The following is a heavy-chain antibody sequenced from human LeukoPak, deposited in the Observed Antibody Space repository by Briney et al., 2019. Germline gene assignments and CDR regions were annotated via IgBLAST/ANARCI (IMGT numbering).Heavy chain of an antibody. Sequence: SETLSLTCTVSGYSISSGYYWGWIRQPPGKGLEWIGSIYHSGSTYYNPSLKSRVTISVDTSKNQFSLKLSSVTAADTAVYYCARRGYCSGGSCGYMDVWGKGTTVTVSS. CDR2: IYHSGST. CDR1: GYSISSGYY. D-gene: IGHD2-15*01. J-gene: IGHJ6*03. CDR3: ARRGYCSGGSCGYMDV. V-gene: IGHV4-38-2*02.